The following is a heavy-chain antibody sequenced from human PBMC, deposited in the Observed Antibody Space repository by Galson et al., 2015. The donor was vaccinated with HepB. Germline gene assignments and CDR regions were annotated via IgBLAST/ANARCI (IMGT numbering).Heavy chain of an antibody. V-gene: IGHV1-18*04. CDR1: GYTFTSYG. CDR3: ARDPTPYGANWFDP. D-gene: IGHD3-16*01. Sequence: SVKVSCKASGYTFTSYGISWVRQAPGQGLEWMGWISAYNGNTNYAQKLQGRVTMTTDTSTSTAYMELRSLRSDDTAVYYCARDPTPYGANWFDPWGQGTLVTVSS. CDR2: ISAYNGNT. J-gene: IGHJ5*02.